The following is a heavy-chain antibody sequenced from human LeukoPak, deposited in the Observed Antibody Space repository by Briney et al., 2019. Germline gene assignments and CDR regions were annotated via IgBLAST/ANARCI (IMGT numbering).Heavy chain of an antibody. CDR3: ARDLGGQQLTTGYYYGMDV. CDR2: IRRRGRTI. CDR1: GFTFSSYE. J-gene: IGHJ6*02. V-gene: IGHV3-48*03. Sequence: QPGGSLRLSCAASGFTFSSYEMNWVRQAPGKGLGWVSYIRRRGRTIYYADSVKGRFTISRDNAKNSLYLQMNSLRAEDTAVYYCARDLGGQQLTTGYYYGMDVWGQGTTVTVSS. D-gene: IGHD6-13*01.